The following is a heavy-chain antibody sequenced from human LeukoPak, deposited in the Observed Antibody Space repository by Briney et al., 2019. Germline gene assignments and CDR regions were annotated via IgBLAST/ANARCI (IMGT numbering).Heavy chain of an antibody. Sequence: ASVKVSCKASGYTFTGYYMHWVRQAPGQGLEWMGWISAYNGNTNYAQKLQGRVTMTTDTSTSTAYMELRSLRSDDTAVYYCARAIVVVPAAYPEHYYYYGMDVWGQGTTVTVSS. V-gene: IGHV1-18*04. J-gene: IGHJ6*02. CDR2: ISAYNGNT. CDR1: GYTFTGYY. D-gene: IGHD2-2*01. CDR3: ARAIVVVPAAYPEHYYYYGMDV.